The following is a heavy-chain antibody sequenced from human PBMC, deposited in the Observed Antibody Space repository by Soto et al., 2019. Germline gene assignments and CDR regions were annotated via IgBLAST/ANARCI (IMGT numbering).Heavy chain of an antibody. CDR1: GYTFTSYG. CDR2: ISCYNGKT. V-gene: IGHV1-18*01. J-gene: IGHJ6*03. D-gene: IGHD3-9*01. CDR3: AREGTYYDVLTGLRYYYYMDV. Sequence: GASVKVSCKASGYTFTSYGINWVRQAPGQGLERVGWISCYNGKTRYAQKLQGRVTMTTDTSTSTAYMELRSLTSDDTAVYYCAREGTYYDVLTGLRYYYYMDVWDIGTTVTVSS.